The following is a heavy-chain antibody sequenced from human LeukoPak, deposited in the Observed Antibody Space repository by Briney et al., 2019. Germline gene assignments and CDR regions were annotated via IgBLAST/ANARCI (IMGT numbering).Heavy chain of an antibody. V-gene: IGHV3-7*04. Sequence: GGSLRLSCEAFGFPFSSYWMTWVGQPPGRGLEWVANIKQDGSKKSYVDSVKGRFTISRDNAKNSLYLQMNSLRAEDTAIYYCTRVGYIDEGIDYWGQGTLVTVSS. CDR2: IKQDGSKK. CDR1: GFPFSSYW. D-gene: IGHD5-24*01. CDR3: TRVGYIDEGIDY. J-gene: IGHJ4*02.